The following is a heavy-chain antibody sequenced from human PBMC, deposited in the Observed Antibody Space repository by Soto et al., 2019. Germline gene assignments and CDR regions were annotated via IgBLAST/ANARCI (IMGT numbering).Heavy chain of an antibody. CDR3: AREGGRDSLPPKNTCFDT. J-gene: IGHJ5*01. D-gene: IGHD2-21*02. CDR1: GYTFTDYH. V-gene: IGHV1-2*02. CDR2: INANNGGA. Sequence: QVQLVQSGDEVKNPGASVKVSCKPSGYTFTDYHIHWVRQAPGQGLEFMGWINANNGGAGSAQQFQGRLTVTRDTSISTVKMEWGTLSSDDTAVYFCAREGGRDSLPPKNTCFDTWGPGARVTVSS.